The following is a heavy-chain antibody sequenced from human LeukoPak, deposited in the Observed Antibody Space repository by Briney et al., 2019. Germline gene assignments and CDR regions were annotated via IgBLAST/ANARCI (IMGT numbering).Heavy chain of an antibody. CDR2: IIPILGIA. CDR3: ARVGPLGVTVTKPLDY. D-gene: IGHD4-17*01. J-gene: IGHJ4*02. CDR1: GGTFSSYA. V-gene: IGHV1-69*04. Sequence: GASVKVSCKASGGTFSSYAISWVRQAPGQGLEWMGRIIPILGIANYAQKFQGRVTITADKSTSTAYMELSSLRSEDTAVYYCARVGPLGVTVTKPLDYWGQGTLVTVSS.